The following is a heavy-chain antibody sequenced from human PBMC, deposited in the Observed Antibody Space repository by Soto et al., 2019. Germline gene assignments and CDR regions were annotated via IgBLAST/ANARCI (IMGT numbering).Heavy chain of an antibody. V-gene: IGHV3-23*01. CDR2: IGDSGAST. CDR1: GFSFSSFA. Sequence: EVLLLESGGGLVQPGGSLRLSCEASGFSFSSFAMNWVRQAPGKGLEWVSAIGDSGASTYYADSVKGRFTISRDNSRNTLYLQPNSLRAEDTAVYYCAEGVELDVWGNGTTVTVSS. J-gene: IGHJ6*01. CDR3: AEGVELDV.